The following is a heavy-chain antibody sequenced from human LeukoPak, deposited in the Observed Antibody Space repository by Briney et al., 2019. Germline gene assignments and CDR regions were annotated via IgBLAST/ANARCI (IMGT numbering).Heavy chain of an antibody. CDR3: ATGSSGWYEY. V-gene: IGHV3-30-3*01. CDR2: ISYDGSNK. J-gene: IGHJ4*02. D-gene: IGHD6-19*01. CDR1: GFTFSSYA. Sequence: PGGSLRLSCAASGFTFSSYAIHWVRQAPGKGLEWVAVISYDGSNKYYADSVKGRFTISRDNSKNTLYLQMNSLRAEDTAVYYCATGSSGWYEYWGQGTLVTVSS.